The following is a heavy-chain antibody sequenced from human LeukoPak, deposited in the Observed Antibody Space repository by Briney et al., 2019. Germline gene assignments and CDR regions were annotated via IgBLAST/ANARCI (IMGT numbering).Heavy chain of an antibody. CDR2: ISYDGSNK. V-gene: IGHV3-30-3*01. D-gene: IGHD1-26*01. CDR1: GFTFSSYA. Sequence: PGGSLRLSCAASGFTFSSYAMHWVRQAPGKGLEWVAVISYDGSNKYYADSVKGRFTISRDNSKNTLYLQMNSLRAEDTAVYYCARDSGSYDAFDIWGQGTMVTVSS. CDR3: ARDSGSYDAFDI. J-gene: IGHJ3*02.